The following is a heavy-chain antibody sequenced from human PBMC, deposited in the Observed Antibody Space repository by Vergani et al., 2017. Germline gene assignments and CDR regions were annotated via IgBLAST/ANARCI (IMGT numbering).Heavy chain of an antibody. D-gene: IGHD6-13*01. J-gene: IGHJ4*02. Sequence: QVQLQESGPGLVKPSQTLSLTCTVSGGSISSGSYYWSWIRQPAGKGLEWIGRIYTSGSTNYNPSLKSRVTISVDTSKNQFSLKLSSVTAADTAVYYCARVWQQLVPDYWGQGTLVTVSS. CDR2: IYTSGST. CDR1: GGSISSGSYY. V-gene: IGHV4-61*02. CDR3: ARVWQQLVPDY.